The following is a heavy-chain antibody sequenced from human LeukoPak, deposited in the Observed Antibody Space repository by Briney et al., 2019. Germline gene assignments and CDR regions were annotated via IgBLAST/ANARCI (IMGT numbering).Heavy chain of an antibody. CDR3: ARDRQWVVRNYFDY. J-gene: IGHJ4*02. CDR2: ISAYNGNT. CDR1: GYTFTSYG. Sequence: GASVKVSCKASGYTFTSYGISWVRQAPGQGLEWMGWISAYNGNTNYAQKLQGRVTMTTDTSTSTAYMELRSLRSDDTAVYYCARDRQWVVRNYFDYWGQGTLVTVSS. D-gene: IGHD6-19*01. V-gene: IGHV1-18*01.